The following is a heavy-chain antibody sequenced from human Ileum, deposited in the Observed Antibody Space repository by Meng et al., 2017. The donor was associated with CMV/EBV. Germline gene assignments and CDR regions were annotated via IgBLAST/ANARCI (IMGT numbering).Heavy chain of an antibody. J-gene: IGHJ6*02. Sequence: GSLRLSCTVSGGSMSTYYWSWMRQPPGKGLEWIGYIYYSGSTCYNPSLKSRITISVDTSKNQFSLKLSSVTAADTAVYYCARYMKATVTASTGGMDVWGQGAMVTVSS. CDR1: GGSMSTYY. CDR2: IYYSGST. V-gene: IGHV4-59*01. CDR3: ARYMKATVTASTGGMDV. D-gene: IGHD4-17*01.